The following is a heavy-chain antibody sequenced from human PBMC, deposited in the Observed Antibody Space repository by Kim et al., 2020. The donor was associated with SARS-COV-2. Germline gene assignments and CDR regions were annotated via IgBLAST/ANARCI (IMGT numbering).Heavy chain of an antibody. CDR2: ISWNSGNI. CDR1: GFIFGDYV. Sequence: GGSLRLSCAASGFIFGDYVMHWVRQAPGKGLEWVSCISWNSGNIGYADSVKGRFTISRDNAKNSLYLQMNSLRAEDTALYYCAKDFRGWTYGFDIWGQGTMVTVSS. J-gene: IGHJ3*02. D-gene: IGHD2-15*01. CDR3: AKDFRGWTYGFDI. V-gene: IGHV3-9*01.